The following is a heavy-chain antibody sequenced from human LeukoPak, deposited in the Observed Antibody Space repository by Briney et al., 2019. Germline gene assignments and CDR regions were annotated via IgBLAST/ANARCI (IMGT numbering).Heavy chain of an antibody. CDR1: GYTFTSYY. CDR2: INPNGGNT. CDR3: ARAEWSLGGHDAFDI. Sequence: ASVKASCKASGYTFTSYYIHWVRQAPGQGLEWMGIINPNGGNTIYAQRFQGRVTMTRDKSTSSVYMDLSTLTSEDTAVYYCARAEWSLGGHDAFDIWGQGTMVTVSS. V-gene: IGHV1-46*01. J-gene: IGHJ3*02. D-gene: IGHD3-3*01.